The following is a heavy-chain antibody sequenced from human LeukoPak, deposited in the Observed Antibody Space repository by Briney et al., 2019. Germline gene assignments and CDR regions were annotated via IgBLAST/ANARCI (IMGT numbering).Heavy chain of an antibody. V-gene: IGHV1-8*03. CDR1: GYTFTGYY. CDR2: MNPNSGNT. J-gene: IGHJ4*02. Sequence: EASVKVSCKASGYTFTGYYMHWVRQAPGQGLEWMGWMNPNSGNTGYAQKFQGRVTITRNTSISTAYMELSSLRSEDTAVYYCARRGIAARTFDYWGQGTLVTVSS. CDR3: ARRGIAARTFDY. D-gene: IGHD6-6*01.